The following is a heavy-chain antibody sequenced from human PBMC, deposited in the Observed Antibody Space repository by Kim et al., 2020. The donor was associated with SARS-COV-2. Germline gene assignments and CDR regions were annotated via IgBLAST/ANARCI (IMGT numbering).Heavy chain of an antibody. D-gene: IGHD3-10*01. V-gene: IGHV1-69*01. Sequence: YAPKFQGGVTITADESTSTADMELSSLRSEDTAVYYCASMVRGVIYWFDPWGQGTLVTVSS. CDR3: ASMVRGVIYWFDP. J-gene: IGHJ5*02.